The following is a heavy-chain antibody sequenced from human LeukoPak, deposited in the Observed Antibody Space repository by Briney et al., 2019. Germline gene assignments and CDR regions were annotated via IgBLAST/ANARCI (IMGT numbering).Heavy chain of an antibody. D-gene: IGHD6-13*01. Sequence: PGGSLRLSCAASGFTFSSYAMHWVRQAPGKGLEWVAVISYDGSNKYYADSAKGQFTISRDNSKNTLYLQMTSLRAEDTAVYYCARLYGSSWVFDYWGQGTLVTVSS. CDR2: ISYDGSNK. V-gene: IGHV3-30-3*01. J-gene: IGHJ4*02. CDR3: ARLYGSSWVFDY. CDR1: GFTFSSYA.